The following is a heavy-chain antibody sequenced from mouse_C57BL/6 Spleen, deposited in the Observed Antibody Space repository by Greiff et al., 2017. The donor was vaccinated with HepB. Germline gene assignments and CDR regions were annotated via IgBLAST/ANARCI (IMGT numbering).Heavy chain of an antibody. D-gene: IGHD1-1*01. CDR2: IHPNSGST. Sequence: QVQLKQPGAELVKPGASVKLSCKASGYTFTSYWMHWVKQRPGQGLEWIGMIHPNSGSTNYNEKFKSKATLTVDKSSSTAYMQLSSLTSEDSAVYYCARWAYGSSLYYFDYWGQGTTLTVSS. CDR1: GYTFTSYW. CDR3: ARWAYGSSLYYFDY. V-gene: IGHV1-64*01. J-gene: IGHJ2*01.